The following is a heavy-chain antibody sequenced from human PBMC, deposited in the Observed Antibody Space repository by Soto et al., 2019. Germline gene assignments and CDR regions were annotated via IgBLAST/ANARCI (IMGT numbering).Heavy chain of an antibody. CDR2: INHSGST. Sequence: SETLSLTCTVSGGSISSYYWSWIRQPPGKGLEWIGEINHSGSTYYNPSLKSRVTISVDTSKNQFSLKLSSVTAADTAVYYCAKNWNWGSLVHWGQGTLVTVSS. J-gene: IGHJ4*02. CDR3: AKNWNWGSLVH. D-gene: IGHD7-27*01. V-gene: IGHV4-59*04. CDR1: GGSISSYY.